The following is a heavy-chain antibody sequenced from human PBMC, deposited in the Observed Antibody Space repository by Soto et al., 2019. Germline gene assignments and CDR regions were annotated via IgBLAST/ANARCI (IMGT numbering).Heavy chain of an antibody. CDR2: VHDSGSS. CDR1: GGSISNYY. Sequence: SETLSLTCTVSGGSISNYYWSWIRQPPGKGLEWIGYVHDSGSSNYNPSLKSRVTMSVDTSKNQFSLKLNSVTAADTAVYYCARHLTYCSAGSCYSDFPYYGMDVWGQGTTVT. CDR3: ARHLTYCSAGSCYSDFPYYGMDV. V-gene: IGHV4-59*08. J-gene: IGHJ6*02. D-gene: IGHD2-15*01.